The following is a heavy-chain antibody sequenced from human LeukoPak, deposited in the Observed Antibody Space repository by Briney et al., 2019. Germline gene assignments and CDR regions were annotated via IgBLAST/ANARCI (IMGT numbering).Heavy chain of an antibody. J-gene: IGHJ4*02. V-gene: IGHV3-23*01. CDR3: AKGGKWDVTPFDY. Sequence: GGSLRLSCVASGFTFSSYAMSWVRQAPGKGLECVSAISGGGGSTYYADSVKGRFTISRDNSKNTLYLQVNSLRAEDTAVYYCAKGGKWDVTPFDYWGQGTLVTVSS. CDR2: ISGGGGST. D-gene: IGHD1-26*01. CDR1: GFTFSSYA.